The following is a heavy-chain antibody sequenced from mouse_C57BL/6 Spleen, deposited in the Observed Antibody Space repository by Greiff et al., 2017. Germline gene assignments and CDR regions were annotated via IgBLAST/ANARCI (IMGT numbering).Heavy chain of an antibody. V-gene: IGHV1-54*01. D-gene: IGHD2-4*01. Sequence: QVQLQQSGAELVRPGTSVKVSCKASGYAFTNYLIEWVKQRPGQGLEWIGLINPGGGGTNYNEKFKGKATLTADKSSSTAYMQLSSLTSEDSAVYFCARRDYDYEGDAMDYWGQGTSVTVSS. CDR2: INPGGGGT. CDR3: ARRDYDYEGDAMDY. J-gene: IGHJ4*01. CDR1: GYAFTNYL.